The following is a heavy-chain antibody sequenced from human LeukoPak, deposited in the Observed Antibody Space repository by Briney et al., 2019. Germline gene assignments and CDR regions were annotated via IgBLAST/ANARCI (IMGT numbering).Heavy chain of an antibody. CDR3: ARDSYCSSTSCYNGDYFDY. CDR1: GGSFSGYY. D-gene: IGHD2-2*02. Sequence: SETLSLACAVYGGSFSGYYWSWIRQPPGKGLEWIGEINHSGSTNYNPSLKSRVTISVDTSKNQFSLKLSSVTAADTAVYYCARDSYCSSTSCYNGDYFDYWGQGTLVTVSS. CDR2: INHSGST. V-gene: IGHV4-34*01. J-gene: IGHJ4*02.